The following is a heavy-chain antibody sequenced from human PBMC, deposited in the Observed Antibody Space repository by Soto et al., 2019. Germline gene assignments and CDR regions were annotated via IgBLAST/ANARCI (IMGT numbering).Heavy chain of an antibody. CDR2: ISGSGGST. CDR3: AKCAQVLYYYYYMDV. CDR1: GFTFSSYA. J-gene: IGHJ6*03. Sequence: PGGSLRLSCASSGFTFSSYAMSWVRQALGKGLEWVSAISGSGGSTYYADSVKGRFTISRDNSKNTLYLQMNSLRAEDTAVYYCAKCAQVLYYYYYMDVWGKGTTVTVSS. V-gene: IGHV3-23*01.